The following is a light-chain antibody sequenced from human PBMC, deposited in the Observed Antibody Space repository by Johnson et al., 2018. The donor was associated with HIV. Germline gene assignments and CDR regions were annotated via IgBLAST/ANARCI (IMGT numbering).Light chain of an antibody. V-gene: IGLV1-51*01. CDR2: DNN. Sequence: QSVLTQPPSVSAAPGQKVTISCSGSSSNIGNNYVSWYQQLPKTAPKLLIYDNNKRPSGIPDRFSGSKSGTSATLGITGLQTGAEADYYCGTWDSSLSPYVVGTGTKVTVL. J-gene: IGLJ1*01. CDR1: SSNIGNNY. CDR3: GTWDSSLSPYV.